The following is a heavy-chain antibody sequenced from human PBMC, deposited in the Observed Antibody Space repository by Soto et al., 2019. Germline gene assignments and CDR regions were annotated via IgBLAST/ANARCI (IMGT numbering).Heavy chain of an antibody. J-gene: IGHJ4*02. D-gene: IGHD5-12*01. CDR2: IIPIFGTA. V-gene: IGHV1-69*01. CDR3: AIRRGTFRDGYIPNSG. CDR1: GGTFSSYA. Sequence: QVQLVQSGAEVKKPGSSVKVSCKASGGTFSSYAISWVRQAPGQGLEWMGGIIPIFGTANYAQKLQGRVTITADESTSTAYMELSRLRSEDTAVYYCAIRRGTFRDGYIPNSGWGQGTLVTVSS.